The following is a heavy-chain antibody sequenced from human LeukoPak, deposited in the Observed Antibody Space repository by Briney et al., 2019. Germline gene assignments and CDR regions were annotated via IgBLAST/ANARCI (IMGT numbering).Heavy chain of an antibody. CDR1: GGSISSHY. D-gene: IGHD3-22*01. CDR3: ARDSGSSGYRFDY. V-gene: IGHV4-59*11. J-gene: IGHJ4*02. CDR2: IHYSGST. Sequence: KASETLSLTCTVSGGSISSHYWSWIRQPPGKELEWIAYIHYSGSTNYNPSLKSRVTISVDTSKNQFSLKLSSVTAADTAVYYCARDSGSSGYRFDYWGQGILVTVSS.